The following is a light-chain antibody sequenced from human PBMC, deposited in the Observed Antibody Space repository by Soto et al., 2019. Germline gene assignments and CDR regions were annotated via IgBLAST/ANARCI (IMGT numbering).Light chain of an antibody. J-gene: IGKJ4*01. CDR1: QTINTW. CDR2: DAS. V-gene: IGKV1-5*01. CDR3: QQYGSYSLT. Sequence: DIQMTQSPSTLSAAVGDSVTITCRASQTINTWLAWYQQKPGKAPKLMIYDASSLESGVPSRFSGSGSGTEFTLTISSLQPDDFATYYCQQYGSYSLTFAGGTKMELK.